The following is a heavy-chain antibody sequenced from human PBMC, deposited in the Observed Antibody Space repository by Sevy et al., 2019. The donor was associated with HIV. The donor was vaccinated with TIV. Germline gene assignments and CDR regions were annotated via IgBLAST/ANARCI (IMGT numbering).Heavy chain of an antibody. CDR3: ASPTGPWELLGGAFDI. J-gene: IGHJ3*02. V-gene: IGHV3-30-3*01. CDR2: ISYDGSNK. Sequence: GGSLRLSCAASGFTFSSYAMHWVRQAPGKGLEWVAVISYDGSNKYYADSVKGRFTIYRDNSKNTLYLQMNSLRAEDTAVYYCASPTGPWELLGGAFDIWGQGTMVTVSS. D-gene: IGHD1-26*01. CDR1: GFTFSSYA.